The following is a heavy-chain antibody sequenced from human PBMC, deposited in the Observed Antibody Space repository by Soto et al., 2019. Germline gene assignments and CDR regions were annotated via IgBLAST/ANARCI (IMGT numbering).Heavy chain of an antibody. D-gene: IGHD2-15*01. CDR1: GFTFSNYW. J-gene: IGHJ4*02. CDR2: IKEDGSEK. CDR3: SRDVVVGAKALNY. V-gene: IGHV3-7*01. Sequence: GAVRLSCAASGFTFSNYWMTWVRQAPGKGLEWVANIKEDGSEKHYVDSVKGRFTISRDNAKNSLYLQMNSLRVEDTAVYFCSRDVVVGAKALNYWGQGALVTVSS.